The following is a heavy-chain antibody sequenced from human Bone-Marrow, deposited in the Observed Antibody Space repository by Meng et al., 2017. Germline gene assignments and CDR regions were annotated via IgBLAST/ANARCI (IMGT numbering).Heavy chain of an antibody. CDR3: ARDGQGDYGGNSFFDY. D-gene: IGHD4-23*01. CDR2: ISYDGSDK. V-gene: IGHV3-30*01. CDR1: DFNFRTYA. Sequence: GGSLRLSCAASDFNFRTYAMHWVRQAPGKGLEWVTVISYDGSDKMYADSVKGRFTSSRDNSKNTLYLQMNSLRIEDTAVYFCARDGQGDYGGNSFFDYWGQGTLVTVSS. J-gene: IGHJ4*02.